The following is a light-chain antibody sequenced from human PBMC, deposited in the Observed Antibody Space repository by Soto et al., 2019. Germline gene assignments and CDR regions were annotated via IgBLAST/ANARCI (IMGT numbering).Light chain of an antibody. CDR3: QQSYRNPLT. CDR2: DAS. CDR1: QSISNY. J-gene: IGKJ3*01. Sequence: DIQMTQSPSSLSASVGDRVTITCRASQSISNYLNWFQQKPGKAPKLLIYDASSLQSGVPSRFSGSGSGTDFTLTISSLQPEDFATYYCQQSYRNPLTFGPGTKVDIK. V-gene: IGKV1-39*01.